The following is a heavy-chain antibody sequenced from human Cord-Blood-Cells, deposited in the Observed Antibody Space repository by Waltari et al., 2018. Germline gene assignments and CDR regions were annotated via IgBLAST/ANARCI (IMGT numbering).Heavy chain of an antibody. V-gene: IGHV4-39*01. Sequence: QLQLQESGPGLVKPSETMSLTCTVSGGSIVSRSYYWGRFRQPPGKGLEWIGSIYYSGSTYYNPSLKSRVTISVDTSKNQFSLKLSSVTAADTAVYYCASTREYYYDSSGYYNAFDIWGQGTMVTVSS. CDR1: GGSIVSRSYY. CDR2: IYYSGST. CDR3: ASTREYYYDSSGYYNAFDI. D-gene: IGHD3-22*01. J-gene: IGHJ3*02.